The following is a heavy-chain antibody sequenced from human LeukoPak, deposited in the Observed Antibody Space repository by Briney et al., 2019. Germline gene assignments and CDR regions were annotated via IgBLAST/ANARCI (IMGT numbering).Heavy chain of an antibody. D-gene: IGHD5-24*01. Sequence: NPSETLSLTCAVSGGSISSSNWWSWVRQPPGKGLEWIGEISHSGSTNYNPSLKSRVTISVDKSKNQFSLKLSSVTAADTAVYYCARHRSKWLQSSFDYWGQGTLVTVSS. J-gene: IGHJ4*02. CDR3: ARHRSKWLQSSFDY. V-gene: IGHV4-4*02. CDR2: ISHSGST. CDR1: GGSISSSNW.